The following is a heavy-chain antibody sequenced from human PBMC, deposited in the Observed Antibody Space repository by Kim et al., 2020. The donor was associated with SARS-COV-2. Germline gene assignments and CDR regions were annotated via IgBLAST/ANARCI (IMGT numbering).Heavy chain of an antibody. V-gene: IGHV3-23*01. CDR3: MKGGWGCMWYD. Sequence: GGSLRLSCTTSGFTFTGDAMSWVRQAPGKGLGWVSSIYGSDGTTYYVDSLKGRFTIPRDNSKNIPYLQMNSLRADDTAVYYCMKGGWGCMWYDWGQGT. CDR2: IYGSDGTT. D-gene: IGHD2-8*02. CDR1: GFTFTGDA. J-gene: IGHJ4*02.